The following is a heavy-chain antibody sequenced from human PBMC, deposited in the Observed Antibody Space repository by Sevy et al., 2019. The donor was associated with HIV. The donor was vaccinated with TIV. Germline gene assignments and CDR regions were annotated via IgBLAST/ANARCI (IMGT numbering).Heavy chain of an antibody. J-gene: IGHJ4*02. Sequence: SETLSLTCTVSGGSISSSSYYWGWIRQPPGKGLEWIGSIYYSGSTYYNPSLKRRVTISVDTSKNQFSLKLSSVTAADTAVYYCARVYYYDSSGSKYFDYWGQGTLVTVSS. V-gene: IGHV4-39*01. D-gene: IGHD3-22*01. CDR1: GGSISSSSYY. CDR2: IYYSGST. CDR3: ARVYYYDSSGSKYFDY.